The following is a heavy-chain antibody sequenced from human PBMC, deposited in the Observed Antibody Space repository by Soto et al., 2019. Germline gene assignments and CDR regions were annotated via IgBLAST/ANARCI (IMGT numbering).Heavy chain of an antibody. J-gene: IGHJ4*02. CDR3: ARYGYSVYYFDY. CDR2: INPNSGGT. CDR1: GYTFTGYY. Sequence: ASVKVSCKASGYTFTGYYMHWVRQAPGQGLEWMGWINPNSGGTNYAQKFQGRVTMTRDTSISTAYMELSRLRSDDTAVYYCARYGYSVYYFDYWRQGTLVTVSS. V-gene: IGHV1-2*02. D-gene: IGHD3-22*01.